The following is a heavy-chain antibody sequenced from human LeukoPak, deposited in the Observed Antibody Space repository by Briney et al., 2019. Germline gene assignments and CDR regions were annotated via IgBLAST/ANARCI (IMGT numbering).Heavy chain of an antibody. CDR1: GFTVSSNY. V-gene: IGHV3-53*05. CDR2: IYSGGST. Sequence: GGSPRLSCAASGFTVSSNYMSWVRQAPGKGLEWVSVIYSGGSTYYADSVKGRFTISRDNSRGTLYLQMNSLRPEDTAIYYCAREGYYGSGSPPSLYFDYWGQGTQVTVSS. J-gene: IGHJ4*02. CDR3: AREGYYGSGSPPSLYFDY. D-gene: IGHD3-10*01.